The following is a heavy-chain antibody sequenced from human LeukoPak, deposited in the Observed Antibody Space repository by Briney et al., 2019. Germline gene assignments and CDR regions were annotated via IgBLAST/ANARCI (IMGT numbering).Heavy chain of an antibody. CDR1: GVSISSYY. Sequence: SETLSLTCTVSGVSISSYYWTWIRQPPGKGLEWIGYVYYSGSTNYNPSLKSRVSISVDTSKNQFSLNLSSVTATDTAVYYCAREDGYNFRVIDYWGQGTLVPVSS. CDR3: AREDGYNFRVIDY. D-gene: IGHD5-24*01. CDR2: VYYSGST. J-gene: IGHJ4*02. V-gene: IGHV4-59*01.